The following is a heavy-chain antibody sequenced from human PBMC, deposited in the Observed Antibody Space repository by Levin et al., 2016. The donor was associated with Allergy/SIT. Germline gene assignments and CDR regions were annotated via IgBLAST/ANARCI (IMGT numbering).Heavy chain of an antibody. CDR1: GYSFTSYW. Sequence: GESLKISCKGSGYSFTSYWISWVRQMPGKGLEWMGRIDPSDSYTNYSPSFQGHVTISADKSISTAYLQWSSLKASDTAMYYCARHHPEYSSSRYGMDVWGQGTTVTVSS. CDR2: IDPSDSYT. V-gene: IGHV5-10-1*01. CDR3: ARHHPEYSSSRYGMDV. D-gene: IGHD6-6*01. J-gene: IGHJ6*02.